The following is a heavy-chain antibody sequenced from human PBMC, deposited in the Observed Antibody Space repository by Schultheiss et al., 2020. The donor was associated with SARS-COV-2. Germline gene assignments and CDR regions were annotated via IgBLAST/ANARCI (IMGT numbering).Heavy chain of an antibody. V-gene: IGHV3-21*01. CDR2: ISSSSSYI. CDR1: GFTFSSYS. D-gene: IGHD5-18*01. Sequence: GGSLRLSCAASGFTFSSYSMNWVRQAPGKGLEWVSSISSSSSYIYYADSVKGRFTISRDNAKNSLYLQMNSLRAEDTAVYYCARDPGGYSYGPQYYFDYWGQGTLVTVSS. J-gene: IGHJ4*02. CDR3: ARDPGGYSYGPQYYFDY.